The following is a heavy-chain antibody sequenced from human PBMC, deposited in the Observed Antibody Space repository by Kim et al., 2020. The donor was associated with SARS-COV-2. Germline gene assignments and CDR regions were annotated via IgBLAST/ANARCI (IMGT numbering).Heavy chain of an antibody. V-gene: IGHV4-34*01. CDR1: GGSFSGYY. D-gene: IGHD4-17*01. CDR3: ARGGWVVGMTTVTTRRRGMCDY. CDR2: INHSGST. J-gene: IGHJ4*02. Sequence: GSLSLTCAVYGGSFSGYYWSWIRQPPGKGLEWIGEINHSGSTNYNPSLKSRVTISVDTSKNQFSLKLSSVTAADTAVYYCARGGWVVGMTTVTTRRRGMCDYWGQGTLVTVSS.